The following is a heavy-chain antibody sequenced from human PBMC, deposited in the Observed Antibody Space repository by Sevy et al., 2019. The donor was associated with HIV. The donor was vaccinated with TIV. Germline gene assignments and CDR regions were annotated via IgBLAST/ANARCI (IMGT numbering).Heavy chain of an antibody. CDR1: GGSISSSNYY. CDR2: FYYSGST. J-gene: IGHJ4*02. Sequence: SESLSLTCTVSGGSISSSNYYWGWIRQPPGKGLEWIGTFYYSGSTNYNPSLKSRVTISVDTSQNQFSLKLRSATAPDTAVYYCARHTYYYDSSGFDYAYYFDYWGQGTLVTVSS. CDR3: ARHTYYYDSSGFDYAYYFDY. D-gene: IGHD3-22*01. V-gene: IGHV4-39*01.